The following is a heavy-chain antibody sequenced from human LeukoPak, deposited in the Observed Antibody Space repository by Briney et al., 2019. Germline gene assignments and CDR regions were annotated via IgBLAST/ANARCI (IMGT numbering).Heavy chain of an antibody. CDR1: GFTFSSYW. Sequence: GGSLRLSCAASGFTFSSYWVHWVRQAPGKGLVWVSRIKSDGSGTSYADSVKGRFTISRDNAKNTLYLQMNSLRAEDTAVYYCARGSDSSGWYSSFDYWGQGTLVTVSS. V-gene: IGHV3-74*01. CDR3: ARGSDSSGWYSSFDY. J-gene: IGHJ4*02. D-gene: IGHD6-19*01. CDR2: IKSDGSGT.